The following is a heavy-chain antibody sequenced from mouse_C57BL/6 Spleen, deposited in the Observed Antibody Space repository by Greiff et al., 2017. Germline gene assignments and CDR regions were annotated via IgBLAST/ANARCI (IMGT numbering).Heavy chain of an antibody. CDR3: TRDDGTGYWYFDV. CDR1: GFTFSSYA. Sequence: EVTLVESGEGLVQPGGSLKLSCAASGFTFSSYAMSWVRQTPETRLELVAYISSGGDYIYYADTVLGRFLIFRDNARNTLYLQMSSMKSEDTAMYYCTRDDGTGYWYFDVWGTGTTVTVSS. CDR2: ISSGGDYI. J-gene: IGHJ1*03. V-gene: IGHV5-9-1*02. D-gene: IGHD2-3*01.